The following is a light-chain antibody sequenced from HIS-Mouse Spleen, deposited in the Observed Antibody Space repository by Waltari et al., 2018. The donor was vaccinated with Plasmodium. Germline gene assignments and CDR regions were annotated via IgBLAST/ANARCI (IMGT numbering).Light chain of an antibody. J-gene: IGKJ2*01. Sequence: PPSVSVSPGQTARITCPGDALPKKYAYWYQQKPGQAPRLLIYGASTRATGIPARVSGSGSGTEFTLTISSLQSEDFAVYYCQQYNNPRTTFGQGTKLEIK. V-gene: IGKV3-15*01. CDR3: QQYNNPRTT. CDR1: DALPK. CDR2: GAS.